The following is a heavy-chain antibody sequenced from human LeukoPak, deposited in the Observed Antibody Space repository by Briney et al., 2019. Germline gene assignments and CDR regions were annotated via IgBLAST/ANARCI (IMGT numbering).Heavy chain of an antibody. D-gene: IGHD1-26*01. CDR1: GFTFDDYA. V-gene: IGHV3-9*03. CDR2: ISWNSGSI. CDR3: AKDADPCGSGSYDY. J-gene: IGHJ4*02. Sequence: GGSLRLSCAASGFTFDDYAMHWVRQAPGKGLEWVSGISWNSGSIGYADSVKGRFTISRDNAKNSLYLQMNSLRAEDMALYYCAKDADPCGSGSYDYWGQGTLVTVSS.